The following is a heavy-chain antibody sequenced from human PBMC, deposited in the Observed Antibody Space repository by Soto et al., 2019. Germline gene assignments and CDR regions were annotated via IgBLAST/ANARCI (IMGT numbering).Heavy chain of an antibody. Sequence: QVQLVQSGAEVKKPGSSVKVSCKASGGTFSIYTISWVRQAPGQGLEWMGRIIPILGIANYAQKFQGRVTITADKSTSTAYMELSSLRSEDTAVYYCITMVRVVAVHYMDVWGKGTTVTVSS. CDR2: IIPILGIA. CDR1: GGTFSIYT. CDR3: ITMVRVVAVHYMDV. J-gene: IGHJ6*03. D-gene: IGHD3-10*01. V-gene: IGHV1-69*02.